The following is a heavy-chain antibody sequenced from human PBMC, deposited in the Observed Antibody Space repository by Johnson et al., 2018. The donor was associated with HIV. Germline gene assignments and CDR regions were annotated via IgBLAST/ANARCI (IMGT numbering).Heavy chain of an antibody. Sequence: VQLVESGGGVVQPGRSLRLSCAASGFTFSSYAMHWVRQAPGKGLEWVGRIKSKTDGGTTDYAAPVKGRFTISRDDSKNTLYLQINSLKTEDTAVYYCTTDLASDAFDIWGQGTMVTVSS. J-gene: IGHJ3*02. CDR1: GFTFSSYA. V-gene: IGHV3-15*01. CDR2: IKSKTDGGTT. CDR3: TTDLASDAFDI.